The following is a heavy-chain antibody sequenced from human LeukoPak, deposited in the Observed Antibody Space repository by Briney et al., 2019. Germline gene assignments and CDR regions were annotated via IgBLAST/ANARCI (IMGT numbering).Heavy chain of an antibody. D-gene: IGHD5-18*01. J-gene: IGHJ4*02. V-gene: IGHV3-74*01. CDR3: AKDLQWIQLWFGPPDY. CDR2: INSDGSST. CDR1: GFTFSAYW. Sequence: GGSLRLSCAASGFTFSAYWMHWVRQSPGKGLVWVSRINSDGSSTDYADSVKGRFTISRDNSKNTLYLQMNSLRAEDTAVYYCAKDLQWIQLWFGPPDYWGQGTLVTVSS.